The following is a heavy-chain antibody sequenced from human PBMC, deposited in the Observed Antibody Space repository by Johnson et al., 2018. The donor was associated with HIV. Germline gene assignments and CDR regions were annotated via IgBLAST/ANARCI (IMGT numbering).Heavy chain of an antibody. CDR1: GFTFRSYT. J-gene: IGHJ3*02. CDR2: ISYDGSNK. CDR3: ASTKGIQLWLDAFDI. Sequence: QVQLVESGGGVVQPGRSLRLSCAASGFTFRSYTVHWVRQAPGKGLEWVAVISYDGSNKYYADSVKGRFTISRDNSKNTLYLQMNSLRAEDTAVYYCASTKGIQLWLDAFDIWGQGTMVTVSS. V-gene: IGHV3-30-3*01. D-gene: IGHD5-18*01.